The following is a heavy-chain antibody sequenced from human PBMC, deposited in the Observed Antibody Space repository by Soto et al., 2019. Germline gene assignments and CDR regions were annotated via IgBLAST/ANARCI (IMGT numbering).Heavy chain of an antibody. V-gene: IGHV3-30*18. CDR1: GFSFSTYG. CDR2: ISYDGRNK. D-gene: IGHD2-8*01. J-gene: IGHJ6*02. CDR3: AKDHGNGMDV. Sequence: QVQLVESGGGVVQPGRSLRLSCAASGFSFSTYGMHWVRQAPGQGLEWVAVISYDGRNKYYADSVKGRFTIYRDNSKNTLYLRMNSLRAGDTAVYYCAKDHGNGMDVWGQGTTVTVSS.